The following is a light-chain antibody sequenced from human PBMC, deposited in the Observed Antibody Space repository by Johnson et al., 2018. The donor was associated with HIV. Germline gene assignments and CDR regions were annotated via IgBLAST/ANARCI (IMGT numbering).Light chain of an antibody. CDR2: DNN. V-gene: IGLV1-51*01. J-gene: IGLJ1*01. CDR3: GTWDSSLSAYV. CDR1: SSNIGNNY. Sequence: QAVLTQPPSVSAAPGQKVTISCSGSSSNIGNNYVSWYQQLPGTASRIVTYDNNKRPSGIPDRFSGSNYGTSGTLGITGLQTGDEADYYCGTWDSSLSAYVFGTGTKVTVL.